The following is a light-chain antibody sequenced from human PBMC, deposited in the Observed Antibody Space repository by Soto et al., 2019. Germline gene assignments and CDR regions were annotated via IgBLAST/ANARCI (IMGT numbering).Light chain of an antibody. V-gene: IGKV3-20*01. CDR2: AAS. CDR1: HSLSSNY. J-gene: IGKJ4*01. Sequence: EIVLTQSPGTLSLSPGDRATLSCRASHSLSSNYLAWYQQRPGQAPRLLIYAASSRATGIPDRFSGSGSGPDFTLTITRLEPEDFAVYYCQQYNTSPPLTFGGGTRVEI. CDR3: QQYNTSPPLT.